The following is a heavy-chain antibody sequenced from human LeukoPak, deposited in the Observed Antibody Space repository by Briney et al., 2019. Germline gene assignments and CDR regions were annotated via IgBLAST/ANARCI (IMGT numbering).Heavy chain of an antibody. V-gene: IGHV3-11*04. J-gene: IGHJ3*02. CDR3: AREAAGETQGGGFDI. D-gene: IGHD1-26*01. CDR2: ISSSGNNI. CDR1: GFTFSDYY. Sequence: GCSLRLSCAGSGFTFSDYYIIWIRQPPRKGLAWVSYISSSGNNIDYADSAKGRFTVSRDNAKNSLYLRMKSLRPEDTAVYYCAREAAGETQGGGFDIWGQGTTVTVSS.